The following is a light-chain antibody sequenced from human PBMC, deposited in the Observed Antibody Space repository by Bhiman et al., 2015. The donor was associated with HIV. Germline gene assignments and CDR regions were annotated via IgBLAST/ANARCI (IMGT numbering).Light chain of an antibody. J-gene: IGLJ1*01. CDR1: FTDIGFSNY. CDR3: SSLTSSLTYV. V-gene: IGLV2-8*01. CDR2: EVD. Sequence: QSALTQPPSASGSPGQSVTISCTGTFTDIGFSNYVSWYQQHPNKAPRGIIFEVDKRPPGVPARFSGSKSGNTASLTISGLQAEDEADYYCSSLTSSLTYVFGTGTNVTVL.